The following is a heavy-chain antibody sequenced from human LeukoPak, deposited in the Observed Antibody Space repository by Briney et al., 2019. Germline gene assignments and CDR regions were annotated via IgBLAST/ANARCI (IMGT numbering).Heavy chain of an antibody. V-gene: IGHV4-30-2*01. D-gene: IGHD1-14*01. CDR3: ARHPLTSEGAFDI. J-gene: IGHJ3*02. CDR1: GGSISSGGYS. CDR2: IYHSGST. Sequence: SETLSLTCAVSGGSISSGGYSWSWIRQPPGKGLEWIGYIYHSGSTYYNPSLKSRVTISVDRSKNQFSLKLSSVTAADTAVYYCARHPLTSEGAFDIWGQGTMVTVSS.